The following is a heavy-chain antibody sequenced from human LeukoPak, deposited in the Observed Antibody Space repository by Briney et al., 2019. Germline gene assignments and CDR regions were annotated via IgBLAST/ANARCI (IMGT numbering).Heavy chain of an antibody. CDR2: ISSSSSYI. V-gene: IGHV3-21*05. J-gene: IGHJ4*02. CDR1: GFTFSSYS. Sequence: GGSLRLSCAASGFTFSSYSMNWVRQAPGKGLEWVSYISSSSSYIYYADSVKGRFTISRDNAKNSLYLQMNSLRAEDTAVYYCARQDSSGYYYLDYWGQGTLVTVSS. CDR3: ARQDSSGYYYLDY. D-gene: IGHD3-22*01.